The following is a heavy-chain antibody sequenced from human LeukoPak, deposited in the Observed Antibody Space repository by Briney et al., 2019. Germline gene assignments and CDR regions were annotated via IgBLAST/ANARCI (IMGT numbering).Heavy chain of an antibody. Sequence: GGSLRLSCAASGFTYSYYRLSWVRQAPGKGLAWVAHIKQDGSDKYYVDSVKGRFTISRDNAKNSLYLQMNSLSAEDTAMYYCTRDLTNWNDATFDIWGQGTMVTVSS. J-gene: IGHJ3*02. CDR1: GFTYSYYR. CDR3: TRDLTNWNDATFDI. D-gene: IGHD1-1*01. CDR2: IKQDGSDK. V-gene: IGHV3-7*01.